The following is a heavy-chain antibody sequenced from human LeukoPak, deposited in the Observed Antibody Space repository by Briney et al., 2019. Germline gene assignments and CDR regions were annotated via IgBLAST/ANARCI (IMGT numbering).Heavy chain of an antibody. CDR2: IYHSGST. CDR1: GGPISSGGYS. J-gene: IGHJ5*02. CDR3: ARGYSSSWYMKDWFDP. V-gene: IGHV4-30-2*01. Sequence: SQTLSLTCAVSGGPISSGGYSWSWIRQPPGKGLEWIGYIYHSGSTYYNPSLKSRVTISVDRSKNQFSLKLSSVTAADTAVYYCARGYSSSWYMKDWFDPWGQGTLVTVSS. D-gene: IGHD6-13*01.